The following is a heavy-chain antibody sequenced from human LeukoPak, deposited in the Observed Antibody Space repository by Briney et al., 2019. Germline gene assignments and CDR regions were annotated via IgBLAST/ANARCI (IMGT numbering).Heavy chain of an antibody. CDR3: AKRHYDFWSGYQNQMYYFDY. CDR2: IYSGGST. D-gene: IGHD3-3*01. Sequence: GGSLRLSCAASGFTVSSNYMSWVRQAPGKGLEWVSVIYSGGSTYYADSVKGRFTISRDNSKNTLYLQMNSLRAEDTAVYYCAKRHYDFWSGYQNQMYYFDYWGQGTLVTVSS. V-gene: IGHV3-53*01. J-gene: IGHJ4*02. CDR1: GFTVSSNY.